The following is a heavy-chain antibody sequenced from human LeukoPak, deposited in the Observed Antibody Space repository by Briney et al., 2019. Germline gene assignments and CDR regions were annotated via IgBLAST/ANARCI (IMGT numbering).Heavy chain of an antibody. D-gene: IGHD6-13*01. Sequence: ASGKLSCKASGYTFTCYDMHLVRHAPGQGLGWMGWINPNRGCRNYAQKFQGRVTMTRFRSISTAYMDLSRLRSDDTAVYYCARDRATGIAAAGDDYWGQGTLVTVSS. J-gene: IGHJ4*02. V-gene: IGHV1-2*02. CDR1: GYTFTCYD. CDR2: INPNRGCR. CDR3: ARDRATGIAAAGDDY.